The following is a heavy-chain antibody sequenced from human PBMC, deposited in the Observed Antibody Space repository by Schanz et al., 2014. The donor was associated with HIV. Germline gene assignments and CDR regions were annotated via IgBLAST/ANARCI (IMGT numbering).Heavy chain of an antibody. CDR3: ARGRSSAWYDY. Sequence: QVQVVQSGAEMKKPGASVKVSCRATGYPFSNSGVSWVRQAPGQGLEWMGWISAYNGHTSYAEKLQGRITMTTDTATSTAYMDLRSLRSDDTAVYYCARGRSSAWYDYWGPGTLVTVSS. D-gene: IGHD6-13*01. J-gene: IGHJ4*02. CDR2: ISAYNGHT. V-gene: IGHV1-18*01. CDR1: GYPFSNSG.